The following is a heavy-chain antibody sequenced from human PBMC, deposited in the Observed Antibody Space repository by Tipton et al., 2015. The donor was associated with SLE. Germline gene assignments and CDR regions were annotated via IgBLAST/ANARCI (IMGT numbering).Heavy chain of an antibody. CDR1: GGSMSTYY. D-gene: IGHD2-15*01. J-gene: IGHJ2*01. Sequence: TLSLTCTVSGGSMSTYYWSWIRLPPGKGLEWIGYIYYSGGTSYNPSLNSRVTISVDTSRNQFSLKLTSVTAADSAVYYCARYSLPNWHLDLWGRGPLVTVSS. CDR3: ARYSLPNWHLDL. CDR2: IYYSGGT. V-gene: IGHV4-59*01.